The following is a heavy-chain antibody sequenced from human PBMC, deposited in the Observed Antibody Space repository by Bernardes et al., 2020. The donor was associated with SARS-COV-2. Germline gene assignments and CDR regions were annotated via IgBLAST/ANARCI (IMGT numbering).Heavy chain of an antibody. CDR1: GYTLTELS. D-gene: IGHD6-19*01. V-gene: IGHV1-24*01. CDR2: FEAEDGEI. Sequence: ASVKVSCKVSGYTLTELSMHWVRQAPAKGLEWLGGFEAEDGEIIYAQKFQGRVTMTEDTTTDTAYMELSSLRAEDTAVDYCAKAKGQWLVGYFDYWGQLTLFSVTS. CDR3: AKAKGQWLVGYFDY. J-gene: IGHJ4*02.